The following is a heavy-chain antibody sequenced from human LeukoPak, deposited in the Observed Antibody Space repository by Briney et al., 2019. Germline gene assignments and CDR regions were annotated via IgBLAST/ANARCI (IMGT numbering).Heavy chain of an antibody. V-gene: IGHV3-23*01. CDR3: AKDLGSSTSGDY. Sequence: PGGSLRLSCAASGFTFSSYAMSWVRQAPGKGLEWVSAISGSGGSTYYADSVKGRFTVSRDNSKNTLYLQMNSLRAEDTAVYYCAKDLGSSTSGDYWGQGTLVTVSS. J-gene: IGHJ4*02. CDR2: ISGSGGST. CDR1: GFTFSSYA. D-gene: IGHD2-2*01.